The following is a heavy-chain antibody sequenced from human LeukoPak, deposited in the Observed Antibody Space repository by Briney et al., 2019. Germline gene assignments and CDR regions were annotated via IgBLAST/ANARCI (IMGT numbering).Heavy chain of an antibody. CDR3: ARAPPGYEILTGSYFDF. V-gene: IGHV3-21*01. CDR1: GFTFSDYA. J-gene: IGHJ4*02. Sequence: GGSLRLSCAASGFTFSDYALGWVRQAPGKGLEWVSSISGSSTHIHYADSVKGRFTISRDNAKNLLFLQMNSLRVEDTAVYYCARAPPGYEILTGSYFDFWGQGTPVTVSS. CDR2: ISGSSTHI. D-gene: IGHD3-9*01.